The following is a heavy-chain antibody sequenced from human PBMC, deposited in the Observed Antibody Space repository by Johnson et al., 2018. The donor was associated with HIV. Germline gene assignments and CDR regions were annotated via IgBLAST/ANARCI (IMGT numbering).Heavy chain of an antibody. D-gene: IGHD1-26*01. J-gene: IGHJ3*02. CDR3: ARGAMGAFDI. V-gene: IGHV3-66*01. Sequence: VQLVESGGGVVQPGGSLRLSCAASGFTFSRDWMNWVRQAPGKGLEWVSVIYSGGSTDYADSVKGRFTISRENAKNSLYLQMNSLRAGDTAVYYCARGAMGAFDIWGQGTMVTVSS. CDR2: IYSGGST. CDR1: GFTFSRDW.